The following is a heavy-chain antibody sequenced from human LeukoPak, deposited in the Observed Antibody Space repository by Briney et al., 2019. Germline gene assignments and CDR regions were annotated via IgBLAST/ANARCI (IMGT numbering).Heavy chain of an antibody. V-gene: IGHV1-2*02. D-gene: IGHD3-22*01. CDR2: IQPNSGGT. CDR3: ARDSDSSGYSAGYYYMDV. J-gene: IGHJ6*03. CDR1: GYTVTGYY. Sequence: GASVNVCCKASGYTVTGYYMHWVRQAPGQRAEGLGWIQPNSGGTKYAQKFQGRVTMTRDTYIRTAYMELSRLRSDDTAVYYCARDSDSSGYSAGYYYMDVWGKGTTVTVSS.